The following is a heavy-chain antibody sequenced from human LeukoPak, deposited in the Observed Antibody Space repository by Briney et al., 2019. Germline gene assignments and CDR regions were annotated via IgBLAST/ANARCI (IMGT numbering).Heavy chain of an antibody. CDR2: ITASGGNT. Sequence: GGSLRLSCAASGFTFSSYAMGWVRQAPGKGLEWVSAITASGGNTYYADSVKGRFTISRDNSKNTLYLQVNSLRAEDTALYYYAKGNGYSYGRYYFDYWGQGTLVTVSS. J-gene: IGHJ4*02. CDR3: AKGNGYSYGRYYFDY. CDR1: GFTFSSYA. D-gene: IGHD5-18*01. V-gene: IGHV3-23*01.